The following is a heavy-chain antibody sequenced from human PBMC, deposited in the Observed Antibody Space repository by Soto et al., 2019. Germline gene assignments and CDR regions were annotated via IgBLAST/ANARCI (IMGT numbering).Heavy chain of an antibody. Sequence: SETLSLTCTVSGGSVSSGSYYWSWIRQPPGKGLEWIGYIYYSGSTNYNPSLKSRVTISVDTSKNQFSLKLSSVTAADTAVYYCARWGWYDGIRGYYFDYWGQGTLVTVSS. CDR2: IYYSGST. V-gene: IGHV4-61*01. CDR3: ARWGWYDGIRGYYFDY. D-gene: IGHD6-19*01. CDR1: GGSVSSGSYY. J-gene: IGHJ4*02.